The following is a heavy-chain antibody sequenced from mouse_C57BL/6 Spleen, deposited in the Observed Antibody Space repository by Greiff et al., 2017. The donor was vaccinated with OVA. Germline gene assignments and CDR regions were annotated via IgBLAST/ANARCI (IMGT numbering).Heavy chain of an antibody. CDR3: ASYYYGSSYFDY. Sequence: EVKVVESGGDLVKPGGSLKLSCAASGFTFSSYGMSWVRQTPDKRLEWVATISSGGSYTYYPDSVKGRFTISRDNAKNTLYLQMSSLKSEDTAMYYCASYYYGSSYFDYWGQGTTLTVSS. V-gene: IGHV5-6*01. D-gene: IGHD1-1*01. CDR2: ISSGGSYT. J-gene: IGHJ2*01. CDR1: GFTFSSYG.